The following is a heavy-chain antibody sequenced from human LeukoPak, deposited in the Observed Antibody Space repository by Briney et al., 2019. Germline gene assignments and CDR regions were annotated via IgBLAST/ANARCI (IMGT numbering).Heavy chain of an antibody. CDR3: AKDRSGSYSDYFDY. CDR2: IWYDGSNK. Sequence: GGSLRLSCAASGFTFSSYGMHWVRQAPGKGLEWVAVIWYDGSNKYYADSVKGRFTISRDNSKNTLYLQMNSLRAEDTAVYYCAKDRSGSYSDYFDYWGQGTLVTVSS. V-gene: IGHV3-33*06. CDR1: GFTFSSYG. D-gene: IGHD1-26*01. J-gene: IGHJ4*02.